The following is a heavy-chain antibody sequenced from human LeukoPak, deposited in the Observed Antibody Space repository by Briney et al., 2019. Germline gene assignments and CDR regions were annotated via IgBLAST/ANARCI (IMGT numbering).Heavy chain of an antibody. CDR2: INPNSAGT. CDR3: ARARVEWELLLDY. CDR1: GYSVTGYY. Sequence: ASVKVSCKASGYSVTGYYMHWVRQAPGQGLEWMGWINPNSAGTNYAQKFQGRVTMTRDTSISTAYMELSRLRSDDTAVYYCARARVEWELLLDYWGQGTLVTVSS. J-gene: IGHJ4*02. D-gene: IGHD1-26*01. V-gene: IGHV1-2*02.